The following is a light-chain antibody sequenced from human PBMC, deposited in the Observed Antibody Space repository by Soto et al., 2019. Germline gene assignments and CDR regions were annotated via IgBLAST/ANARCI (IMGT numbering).Light chain of an antibody. Sequence: QSVLTQPASGSGSPGQWITISCTGTSSDVGGYNHVSWYQQHPGKAPKLMIYDVTDRPSGVSNRFSGSKSGNTASLAISGLQAEDEADYYCNSYTSTNTLVFGGGTKLTVL. CDR1: SSDVGGYNH. V-gene: IGLV2-14*03. CDR3: NSYTSTNTLV. J-gene: IGLJ2*01. CDR2: DVT.